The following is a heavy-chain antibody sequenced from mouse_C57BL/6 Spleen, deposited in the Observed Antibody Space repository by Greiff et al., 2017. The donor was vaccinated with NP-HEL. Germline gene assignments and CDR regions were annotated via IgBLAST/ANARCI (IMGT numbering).Heavy chain of an antibody. Sequence: QVQLQQPGAELVMPGASVKLSCKASGYTFTSYWMHWVKQRPGQGLEWIGEIDPSDSYTNYNQKFKGKSTLTVDKSSSTAYMQLSSLTSEDSAVYYCAKWDSYDGVAYWGQGTLVTVSA. CDR1: GYTFTSYW. CDR3: AKWDSYDGVAY. J-gene: IGHJ3*01. V-gene: IGHV1-69*01. D-gene: IGHD2-12*01. CDR2: IDPSDSYT.